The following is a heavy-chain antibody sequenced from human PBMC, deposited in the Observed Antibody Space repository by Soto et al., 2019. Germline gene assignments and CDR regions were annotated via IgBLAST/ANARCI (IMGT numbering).Heavy chain of an antibody. CDR2: IYPGDSDS. J-gene: IGHJ6*02. Sequence: GESLQISCKGSGYSFISYWIGWVRQMPGKGLEWMGIIYPGDSDSRYSPSFQGQVTISADKSISTAYLQWSSLKASDTAMYHCVCFYAAAKNYYEIDAWRQGPTVT. V-gene: IGHV5-51*01. D-gene: IGHD2-2*01. CDR1: GYSFISYW. CDR3: VCFYAAAKNYYEIDA.